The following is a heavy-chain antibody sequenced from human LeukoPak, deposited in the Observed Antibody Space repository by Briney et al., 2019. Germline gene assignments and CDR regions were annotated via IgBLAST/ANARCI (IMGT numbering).Heavy chain of an antibody. J-gene: IGHJ4*02. Sequence: SETLSLTCTVSGGSISHYDWSWIRQPAGKGLEWVGRIHSTGSTDYNPSLKSRVTMSVDTSKNQLSAKVNSVTAADTAVYYCARGLEVGAYRALDYWGQGTLVTVSS. D-gene: IGHD1-1*01. CDR1: GGSISHYD. V-gene: IGHV4-4*07. CDR2: IHSTGST. CDR3: ARGLEVGAYRALDY.